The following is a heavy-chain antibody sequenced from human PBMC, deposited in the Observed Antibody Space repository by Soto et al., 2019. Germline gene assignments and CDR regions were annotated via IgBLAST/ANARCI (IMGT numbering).Heavy chain of an antibody. D-gene: IGHD2-15*01. CDR3: ARSRGSTRSFDY. J-gene: IGHJ4*02. Sequence: XESLSLTFTVSGCSISTYWWSWIRQPPRKGLEWIGYIYYSGSTNYNPSLKSRVTISVDTSKNQFSLKLTSVTAADTAVYYCARSRGSTRSFDYWGQGTLVTVSS. CDR2: IYYSGST. V-gene: IGHV4-59*01. CDR1: GCSISTYW.